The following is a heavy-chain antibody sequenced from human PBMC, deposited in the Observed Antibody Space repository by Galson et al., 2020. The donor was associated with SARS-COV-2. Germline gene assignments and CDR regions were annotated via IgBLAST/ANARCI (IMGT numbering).Heavy chain of an antibody. Sequence: SETLSLTCTVSGGSISSHYWNWIRQPPGKGLEWIGYIYSSGSTNYNPSLKSRVTMSVDTSKNQFSLKLTSVTAADTAIYYCARDQGLYTSCWYYFDYWGQGTLVTVSS. V-gene: IGHV4-59*11. J-gene: IGHJ4*02. CDR1: GGSISSHY. CDR3: ARDQGLYTSCWYYFDY. D-gene: IGHD6-19*01. CDR2: IYSSGST.